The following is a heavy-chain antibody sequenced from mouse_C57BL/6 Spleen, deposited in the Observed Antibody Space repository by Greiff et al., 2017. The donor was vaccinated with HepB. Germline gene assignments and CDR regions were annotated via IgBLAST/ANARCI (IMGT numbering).Heavy chain of an antibody. CDR1: GYSITSGYY. V-gene: IGHV3-6*01. J-gene: IGHJ2*01. D-gene: IGHD4-1*01. Sequence: EVHLVESGPGLVKPSQSLSLTCSVTGYSITSGYYWNWIRQFPGNKLEWMGYISYDGSNNYNPSLKNRISITRDTSKNQFFLKLNSVTTEDTATYYCANWDEGFDYWGQGTTLTVSS. CDR3: ANWDEGFDY. CDR2: ISYDGSN.